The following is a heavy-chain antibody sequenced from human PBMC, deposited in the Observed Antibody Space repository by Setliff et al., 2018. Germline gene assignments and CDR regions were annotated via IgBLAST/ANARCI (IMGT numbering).Heavy chain of an antibody. CDR2: FDPEDGET. Sequence: ASVKVSCKVSGYTLTELSMHWVRQAPGKGLEWMGGFDPEDGETIYAQKFQGRVTMTEDTSTDTAYMELRSLRSDDTAVYYCARGYSSSWQSRMGFDPWGQGTLVTVSS. CDR3: ARGYSSSWQSRMGFDP. J-gene: IGHJ5*02. CDR1: GYTLTELS. V-gene: IGHV1-24*01. D-gene: IGHD6-13*01.